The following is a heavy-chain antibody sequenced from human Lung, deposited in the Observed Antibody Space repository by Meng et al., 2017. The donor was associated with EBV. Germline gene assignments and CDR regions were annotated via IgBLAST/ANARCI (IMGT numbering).Heavy chain of an antibody. CDR1: GFIFSNYN. D-gene: IGHD1-7*01. CDR2: ISSGNSYI. J-gene: IGHJ5*02. Sequence: EGHVVGPGEGRVRPGNSLRLSCAASGFIFSNYNMNWVRQAPGKGLEWVSSISSGNSYIYYADSVKGRFTISRDNAKNSLSLQMNSLRAEDTAVYYCARLSGTGWFDPWGQGTLVTVSS. V-gene: IGHV3-21*06. CDR3: ARLSGTGWFDP.